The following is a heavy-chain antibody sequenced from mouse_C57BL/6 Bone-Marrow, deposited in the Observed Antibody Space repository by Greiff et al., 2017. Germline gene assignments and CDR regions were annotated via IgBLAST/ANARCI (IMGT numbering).Heavy chain of an antibody. V-gene: IGHV3-6*01. CDR2: ISYDGSN. CDR1: GYSITSGYY. J-gene: IGHJ3*01. CDR3: ASPCSSLFAY. D-gene: IGHD1-1*01. Sequence: EVQLMESGPGLVKPSPSLSLTCSVTGYSITSGYYWNWIRQFPGNKLEWMGYISYDGSNNYNPSLKNRISITRDTSKNQFFLKLNSVTTEDTASYYCASPCSSLFAYWGQGTLVTVSA.